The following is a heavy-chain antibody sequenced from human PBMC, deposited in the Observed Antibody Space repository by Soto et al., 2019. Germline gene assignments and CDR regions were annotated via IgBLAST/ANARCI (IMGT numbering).Heavy chain of an antibody. Sequence: SVKVSCKASGGTLSSYAINWVRQAPGQGLEWMGGIIPFIGTTNYAQKFQGSVTITADESTSTVYMELSSLTFEDTAVYFCTRGGYSSSYRLDYWGQGTLVSVSS. CDR3: TRGGYSSSYRLDY. D-gene: IGHD6-6*01. CDR1: GGTLSSYA. V-gene: IGHV1-69*13. CDR2: IIPFIGTT. J-gene: IGHJ4*02.